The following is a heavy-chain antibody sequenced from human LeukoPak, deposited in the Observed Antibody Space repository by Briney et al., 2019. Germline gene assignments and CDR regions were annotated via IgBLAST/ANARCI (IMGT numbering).Heavy chain of an antibody. CDR1: GGSISSYY. Sequence: SETLSLTCTVSGGSISSYYWSWIRQPPGKGLEWIGYIYYSGSTNYNPSLKSRVTISVDTSKNQFSLKLSSVTAADTAVYYCARAPGSAASIYYYYYMDVWGKGTTVTVSS. V-gene: IGHV4-59*01. CDR2: IYYSGST. D-gene: IGHD2-2*01. CDR3: ARAPGSAASIYYYYYMDV. J-gene: IGHJ6*03.